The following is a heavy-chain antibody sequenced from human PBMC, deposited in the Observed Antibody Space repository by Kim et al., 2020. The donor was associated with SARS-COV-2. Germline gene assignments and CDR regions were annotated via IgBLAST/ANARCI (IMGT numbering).Heavy chain of an antibody. Sequence: SETLSLTCTVSGGSISSYYWSWIRQPPGTGLEWIGYIYYSGSTNYNPSLKRRVTISVDTSKKQFSLKLGSVTAADTAVYFCARVSATQTLNPHDEYYYY. CDR2: IYYSGST. J-gene: IGHJ6*01. V-gene: IGHV4-59*12. CDR3: ARVSATQTLNPHDEYYYY. D-gene: IGHD2-15*01. CDR1: GGSISSYY.